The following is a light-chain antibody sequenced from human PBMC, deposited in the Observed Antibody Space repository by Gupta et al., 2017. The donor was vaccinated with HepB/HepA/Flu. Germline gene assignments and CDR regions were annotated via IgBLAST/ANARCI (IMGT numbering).Light chain of an antibody. CDR1: SSDVGAYNY. V-gene: IGLV2-11*01. Sequence: QSALTQPRSVPGSPGQSVTSSCTGTSSDVGAYNYVSWYQPHPGKAPKLMIYDVSKRPSGVPDRFSGSKSGNTASLTSAGLQTEDEDDYYVCSNAGSSVVFGGGAKLTVL. CDR3: CSNAGSSVV. CDR2: DVS. J-gene: IGLJ2*01.